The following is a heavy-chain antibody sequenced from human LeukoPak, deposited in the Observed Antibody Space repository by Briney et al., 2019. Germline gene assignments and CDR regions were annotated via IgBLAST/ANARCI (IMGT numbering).Heavy chain of an antibody. Sequence: PSETLSLTCTVSVGSLSSYYWSWIRQPAGKGLEWIGRIYTSGSTNYNPSLKSRVTMSVDTCKNQFSLKLSSVTAADTAVYYCARVVDYGDYEFDYWGQGTLVTVSS. CDR3: ARVVDYGDYEFDY. CDR1: VGSLSSYY. CDR2: IYTSGST. V-gene: IGHV4-4*07. J-gene: IGHJ4*02. D-gene: IGHD4-17*01.